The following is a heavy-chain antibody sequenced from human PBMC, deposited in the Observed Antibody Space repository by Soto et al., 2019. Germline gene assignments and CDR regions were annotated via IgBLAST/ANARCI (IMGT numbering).Heavy chain of an antibody. CDR3: ARGQDFWSGYYWFEP. CDR2: IYYSGST. J-gene: IGHJ5*02. V-gene: IGHV4-31*03. Sequence: PSGTXALTCTVSGVSIIIGGYDLSWIRQHPGNGLDWIGYIYYSGSTYYNPSLKSRVTISVDTSKNQFSLKLSSVTAADTAVDYCARGQDFWSGYYWFEPRGQATLVKVYS. CDR1: GVSIIIGGYD. D-gene: IGHD3-3*01.